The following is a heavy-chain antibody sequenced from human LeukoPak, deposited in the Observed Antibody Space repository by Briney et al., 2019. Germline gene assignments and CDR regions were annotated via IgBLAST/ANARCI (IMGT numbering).Heavy chain of an antibody. V-gene: IGHV4-34*01. CDR2: INHSGST. Sequence: SETLSLTCAVYGGSFSGYYWSWIRQPPGKGLEWIGEINHSGSTNYDPSLKSRVTISVDTSKNQFSLKLSSVTAADTAVYYCAREAYYYDSSGSGDYWGQGTLVTVSS. J-gene: IGHJ4*02. CDR1: GGSFSGYY. CDR3: AREAYYYDSSGSGDY. D-gene: IGHD3-22*01.